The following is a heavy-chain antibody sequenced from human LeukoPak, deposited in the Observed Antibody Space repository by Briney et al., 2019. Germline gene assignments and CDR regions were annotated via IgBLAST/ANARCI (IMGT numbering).Heavy chain of an antibody. CDR1: GGSISSYY. D-gene: IGHD2-15*01. V-gene: IGHV4-59*01. J-gene: IGHJ3*02. CDR2: IYYSGST. Sequence: SETLSLTCTVSGGSISSYYWSWIRQPPGKGLEWIGYIYYSGSTSYNPSLKSRVTISLDTSKNQFSLKLSSVTTADTAFYYCARYIVSYPHDAFDIWGQGTMVTVSS. CDR3: ARYIVSYPHDAFDI.